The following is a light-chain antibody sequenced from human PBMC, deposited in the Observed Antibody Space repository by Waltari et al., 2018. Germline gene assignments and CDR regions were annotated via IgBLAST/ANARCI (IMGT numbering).Light chain of an antibody. CDR3: QQYVSLPAT. Sequence: EIVLTQSPGTLSLSPGARAILSCRASQSVRRYLAWYQQKPGQAPRLRIFGASRRATGIPDRVRGSGSGTDLSVTISRVEPEDFAVYYGQQYVSLPATFGQGTKVEIE. CDR2: GAS. CDR1: QSVRRY. V-gene: IGKV3-20*01. J-gene: IGKJ1*01.